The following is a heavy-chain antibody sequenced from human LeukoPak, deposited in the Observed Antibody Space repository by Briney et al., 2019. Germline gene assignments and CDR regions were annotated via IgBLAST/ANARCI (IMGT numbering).Heavy chain of an antibody. CDR2: IYYSGNT. V-gene: IGHV4-39*07. Sequence: SETLSLTCTVSGDSISSGDYYWGWIRQPPGKGLEWIGSIYYSGNTDYNPSLKSRVTISVDTSKNQFSLKLSSVTAADTAVYFCARAYSSSWYFNWFDPWGQGTLVTVSS. CDR3: ARAYSSSWYFNWFDP. CDR1: GDSISSGDYY. D-gene: IGHD6-13*01. J-gene: IGHJ5*02.